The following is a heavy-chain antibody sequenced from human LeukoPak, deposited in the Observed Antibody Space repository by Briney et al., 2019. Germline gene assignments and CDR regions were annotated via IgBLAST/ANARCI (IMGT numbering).Heavy chain of an antibody. D-gene: IGHD3-3*01. CDR1: GYTFTNYD. Sequence: ASVKVSCKASGYTFTNYDIYWVRQAPGQGLEWMGWMNPNSGNTGYAQKFQGRVTTTRNTSISTAYMELSSLRSEDTAVYYCARGSWGSGYNWFDPWGQGTLVTVSS. CDR2: MNPNSGNT. V-gene: IGHV1-8*01. CDR3: ARGSWGSGYNWFDP. J-gene: IGHJ5*02.